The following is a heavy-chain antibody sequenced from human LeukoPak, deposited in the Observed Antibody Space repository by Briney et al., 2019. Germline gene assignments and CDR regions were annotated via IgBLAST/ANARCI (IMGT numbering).Heavy chain of an antibody. CDR1: GFTFRNYA. J-gene: IGHJ4*02. CDR3: AKTAGSNWSFDY. CDR2: ISGSDGRS. D-gene: IGHD6-13*01. Sequence: GGSLRLSCAASGFTFRNYAMSWVRQAPGKGLEWVSAISGSDGRSHYADSVKGRFTTFRDNSKNTLWLQMNSLRAEDAAVYYCAKTAGSNWSFDYWGQGTLVTVSS. V-gene: IGHV3-23*01.